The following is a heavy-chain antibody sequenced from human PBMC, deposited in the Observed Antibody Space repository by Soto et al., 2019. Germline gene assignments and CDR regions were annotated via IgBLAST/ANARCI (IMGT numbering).Heavy chain of an antibody. CDR1: GDSITNGDYY. CDR2: IYYSGTT. V-gene: IGHV4-30-4*01. D-gene: IGHD3-9*01. Sequence: PSETLSLTCTVSGDSITNGDYYWSWIRQPPGKGLEWIGYIYYSGTTYFNPSLKSRVTISEDTSNNQFSLKLSSVTAADTAVFYFARFPPDYSTRYYYYFMDVWGQGTRVTVSS. CDR3: ARFPPDYSTRYYYYFMDV. J-gene: IGHJ6*02.